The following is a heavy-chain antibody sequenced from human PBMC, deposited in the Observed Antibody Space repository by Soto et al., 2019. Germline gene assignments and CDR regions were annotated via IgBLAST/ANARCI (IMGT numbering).Heavy chain of an antibody. D-gene: IGHD5-18*01. CDR1: GGSISSGGYS. CDR3: ASFSGYCYGPLVY. V-gene: IGHV4-30-2*01. CDR2: IYHSGST. Sequence: SETLSLTCAVSGGSISSGGYSWSWIRQPPGKGLEWIGYIYHSGSTYYHPSLKRRVTISVDRSNTQFSLRLSSVTAAYTAVYYCASFSGYCYGPLVYWCPGPLLTVSS. J-gene: IGHJ4*02.